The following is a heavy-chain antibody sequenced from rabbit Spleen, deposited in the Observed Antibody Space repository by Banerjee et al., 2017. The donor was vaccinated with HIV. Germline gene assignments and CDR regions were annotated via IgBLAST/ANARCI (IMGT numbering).Heavy chain of an antibody. Sequence: QEQLKESGGGLVQPGGSLKLSCKASGFSFSNKAVMCWVRQAPGKGLEWIACINSGSSGSTYHASWAKGRFTISKTSSTTVTLQMTSLTAADTATYFCARDLAGAIGWNFYLWGPGTLVTVS. CDR2: INSGSSGST. D-gene: IGHD4-1*01. V-gene: IGHV1S45*01. CDR1: GFSFSNKAV. CDR3: ARDLAGAIGWNFYL. J-gene: IGHJ4*01.